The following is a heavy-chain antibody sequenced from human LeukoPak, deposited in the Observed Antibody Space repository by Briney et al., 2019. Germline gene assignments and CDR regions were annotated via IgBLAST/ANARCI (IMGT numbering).Heavy chain of an antibody. CDR2: IYYSGST. V-gene: IGHV4-59*01. CDR1: GGSISSYY. CDR3: AKYYDFWSGYYSGAFDI. J-gene: IGHJ3*02. D-gene: IGHD3-3*01. Sequence: PSETLSLTCTVSGGSISSYYWSWIRQPPGKGLEWIGYIYYSGSTNYNPSLKSRVTISVDTSKNQFSLKLSSVTAADTAVYYCAKYYDFWSGYYSGAFDIWGQGTMVTVSS.